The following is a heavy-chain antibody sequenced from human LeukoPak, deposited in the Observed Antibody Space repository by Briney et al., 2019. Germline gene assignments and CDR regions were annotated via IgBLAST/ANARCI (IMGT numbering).Heavy chain of an antibody. CDR2: MNEDGRRT. Sequence: GGSRRLSCAASGFTLSSSWMHWVRQVPGEGLVRVARMNEDGRRTDVAGSVRGRFTISRDIAKNTLFLQMNSLRVEDTAVYHCVRDFGGEDDFWGQGTLVAVSS. CDR1: GFTLSSSW. J-gene: IGHJ4*02. D-gene: IGHD2-15*01. CDR3: VRDFGGEDDF. V-gene: IGHV3-74*01.